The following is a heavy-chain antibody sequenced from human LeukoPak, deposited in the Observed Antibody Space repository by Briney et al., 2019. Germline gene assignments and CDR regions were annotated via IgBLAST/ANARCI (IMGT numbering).Heavy chain of an antibody. CDR3: ARGRGYYGSGSLYYFDY. V-gene: IGHV3-21*01. D-gene: IGHD3-10*01. J-gene: IGHJ4*02. CDR1: GFTFSNFS. CDR2: ISSSRNYI. Sequence: GSLRLSCAASGFTFSNFSMNWVRQAPGKGLEWVSSISSSRNYIYYADSVKGRFTISRDNAKNSLYLQMNSLRAEDTAVYYCARGRGYYGSGSLYYFDYWGQGTLVTVSS.